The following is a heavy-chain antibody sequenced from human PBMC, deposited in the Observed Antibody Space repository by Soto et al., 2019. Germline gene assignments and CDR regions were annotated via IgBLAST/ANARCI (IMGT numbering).Heavy chain of an antibody. D-gene: IGHD1-1*01. CDR2: ISYDGSNK. CDR1: GFTFSSYA. Sequence: QVQLVESGGGVVQPGRSLRLSCAASGFTFSSYAMQWVRQAPGKGLEWVAVISYDGSNKYYADSVKGRFTISRDNSKNTLYLQMNSLRAEDTAVYYCARDRLRYNWNDFPYYYYGMDVWGQGTTVMVSS. CDR3: ARDRLRYNWNDFPYYYYGMDV. J-gene: IGHJ6*02. V-gene: IGHV3-30-3*01.